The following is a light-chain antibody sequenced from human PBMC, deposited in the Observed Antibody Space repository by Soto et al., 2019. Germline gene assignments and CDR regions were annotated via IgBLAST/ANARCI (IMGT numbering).Light chain of an antibody. CDR1: SSNIGSHT. V-gene: IGLV1-44*01. Sequence: QSVLTQPPSASGTPGQRVTISCSGSSSNIGSHTLNWYQQLPGTAPKLLIYINNQRPSGVPDRFSGSKSGTSASLAISGLQSDDEADYYCAAWDDSLNGYVFGTGTKLTVL. CDR3: AAWDDSLNGYV. CDR2: INN. J-gene: IGLJ1*01.